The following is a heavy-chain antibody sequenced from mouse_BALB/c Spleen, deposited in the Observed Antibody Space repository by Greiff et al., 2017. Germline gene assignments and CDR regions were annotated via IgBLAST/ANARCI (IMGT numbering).Heavy chain of an antibody. D-gene: IGHD3-2*01. Sequence: EVKLVESGGGLVKPGGSLKLSCAASGFTFSSYAMSWVRQSPEKRLEWVAEISSGGSYTYYPDTVTGRCTISRDNAKNTLYLEMSSLRSEDTAMYYCARRQLGPLDYWGQGTSVTVSS. CDR3: ARRQLGPLDY. CDR1: GFTFSSYA. V-gene: IGHV5-9-4*01. CDR2: ISSGGSYT. J-gene: IGHJ4*01.